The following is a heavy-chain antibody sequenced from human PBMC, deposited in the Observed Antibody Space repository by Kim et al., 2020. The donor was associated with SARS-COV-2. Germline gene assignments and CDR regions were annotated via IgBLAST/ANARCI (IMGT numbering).Heavy chain of an antibody. CDR1: GLSFDSSA. Sequence: GGSLRLSCAASGLSFDSSAMNWVRQAPGKGLEWVAVISFDGRNKYYAGSVKGRVTISRDNSKSTLHLQMNSLRVEDTAVYYCARGNYYVSVRLSDYYNGMDVWGQGTTVTVSS. J-gene: IGHJ6*02. D-gene: IGHD3-10*01. V-gene: IGHV3-30-3*01. CDR3: ARGNYYVSVRLSDYYNGMDV. CDR2: ISFDGRNK.